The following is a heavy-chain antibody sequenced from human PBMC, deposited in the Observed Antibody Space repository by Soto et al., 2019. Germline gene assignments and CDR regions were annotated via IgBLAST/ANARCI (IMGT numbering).Heavy chain of an antibody. J-gene: IGHJ4*02. CDR3: ATTTPVGARFDY. CDR1: GGSVTSGNDY. Sequence: SETLSLTCTVSGGSVTSGNDYWSWIRQPPGKGLEWIGYIYYSGSTNYNPSLKSRVTISVDTSKNQFSLKLSSVTAADTAVYYCATTTPVGARFDYWGQGTLVTVSS. CDR2: IYYSGST. V-gene: IGHV4-61*01. D-gene: IGHD1-26*01.